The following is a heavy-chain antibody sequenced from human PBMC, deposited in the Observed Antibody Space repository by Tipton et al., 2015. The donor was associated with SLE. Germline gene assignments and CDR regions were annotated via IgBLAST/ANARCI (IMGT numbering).Heavy chain of an antibody. CDR3: ATDLSSSGLES. J-gene: IGHJ4*02. CDR1: GFNFKNVW. Sequence: GSLRLSCEASGFNFKNVWMSWVRQAPGKGLEWVGRIKSNVDGGTTDYAAPVKGRFHISRHDSENTLSLQMDSLRTEDTAVYYCATDLSSSGLESWGQGTLVTVSS. CDR2: IKSNVDGGTT. D-gene: IGHD6-6*01. V-gene: IGHV3-15*01.